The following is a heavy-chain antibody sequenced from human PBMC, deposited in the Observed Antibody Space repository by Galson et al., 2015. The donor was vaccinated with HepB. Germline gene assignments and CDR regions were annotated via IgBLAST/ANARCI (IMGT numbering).Heavy chain of an antibody. D-gene: IGHD2-2*01. V-gene: IGHV3-15*01. CDR2: IKSKTDGGTT. Sequence: SLRLSCAASGFTFSNAWMSWVRQAPGKGLEWVGRIKSKTDGGTTDYAAPVKGRFTISRDDSKNTLYLQMNGLKTEDTAVHYCTTCLEPAAAPVSDAFDIWGQGTMVTVSS. CDR1: GFTFSNAW. CDR3: TTCLEPAAAPVSDAFDI. J-gene: IGHJ3*02.